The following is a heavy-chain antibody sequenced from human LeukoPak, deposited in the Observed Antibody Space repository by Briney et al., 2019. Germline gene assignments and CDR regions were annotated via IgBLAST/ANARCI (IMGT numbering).Heavy chain of an antibody. CDR2: INSDGSST. CDR3: ARAGFGEFPFDY. D-gene: IGHD3-10*01. Sequence: GGSLRLSCAASGFTFSSYWMHWVRQAPGKGLVWVSRINSDGSSTSYADSVKGRFTISRDNAKNTLYLQMNSLRAEDTAVNYCARAGFGEFPFDYWGQGTLVTVSS. V-gene: IGHV3-74*01. J-gene: IGHJ4*02. CDR1: GFTFSSYW.